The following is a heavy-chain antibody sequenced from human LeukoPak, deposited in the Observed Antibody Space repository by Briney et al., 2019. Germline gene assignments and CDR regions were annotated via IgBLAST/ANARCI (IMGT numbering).Heavy chain of an antibody. Sequence: GGSLRLSCAASGFTFSSYAMRWVRQAPGKGLEWVAVISYDGSNKYYADSVKGRFTISRDNSKNTLYLQMNSLRAEDTAVYYCARVRWAYYYYGMDVWGQGTTVTVSS. CDR1: GFTFSSYA. CDR2: ISYDGSNK. CDR3: ARVRWAYYYYGMDV. D-gene: IGHD4-23*01. J-gene: IGHJ6*02. V-gene: IGHV3-30-3*01.